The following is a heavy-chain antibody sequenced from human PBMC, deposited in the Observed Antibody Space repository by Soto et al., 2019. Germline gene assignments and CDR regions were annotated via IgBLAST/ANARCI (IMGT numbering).Heavy chain of an antibody. CDR2: KYYRSKWYN. J-gene: IGHJ5*02. Sequence: SQTLSLTCAISGDSVSSNSAAWNWIRQSPSRGLEWLGRKYYRSKWYNDYAVSVKSRITINPDTSKKQFSLQLNSVTPEDTAVYYCARFVVVPAALRGFDPWGQLTLVTVSS. CDR3: ARFVVVPAALRGFDP. V-gene: IGHV6-1*01. CDR1: GDSVSSNSAA. D-gene: IGHD2-2*01.